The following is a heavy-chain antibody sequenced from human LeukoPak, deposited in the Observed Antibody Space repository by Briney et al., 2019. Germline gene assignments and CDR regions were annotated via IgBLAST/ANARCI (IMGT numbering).Heavy chain of an antibody. CDR2: IFHGGTT. CDR1: GASVANSDW. J-gene: IGHJ4*02. Sequence: SETLSLTCTVSGASVANSDWWTWVRQPPGEGLEWIGEIFHGGTTKYNPSLKSRLTLSLDTSKNQFSVKVTSVTAADTAVYFCARVRCSDGLYNFFDYWGQGTLVTVSS. V-gene: IGHV4-4*02. D-gene: IGHD2-15*01. CDR3: ARVRCSDGLYNFFDY.